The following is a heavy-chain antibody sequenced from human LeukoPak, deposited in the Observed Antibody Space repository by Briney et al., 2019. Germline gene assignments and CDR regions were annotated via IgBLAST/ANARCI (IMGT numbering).Heavy chain of an antibody. CDR3: AGEGIRQDGYGPEFDY. V-gene: IGHV4-31*03. CDR2: IYYSGST. CDR1: GGSISSGGYY. D-gene: IGHD5-24*01. Sequence: PSETLSLTCTVSGGSISSGGYYWSWIRQHPGKGLEWIGYIYYSGSTYYNPSLKSRVTISVDTSKNQFSLKLSSVTAADTAVYYCAGEGIRQDGYGPEFDYWGQGTLVTVSS. J-gene: IGHJ4*02.